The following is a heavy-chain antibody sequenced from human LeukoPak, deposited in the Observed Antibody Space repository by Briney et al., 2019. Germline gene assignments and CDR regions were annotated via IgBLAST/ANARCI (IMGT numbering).Heavy chain of an antibody. CDR3: ARFMVVAASHAFDI. CDR2: IYSGGST. V-gene: IGHV3-66*02. CDR1: GFTVSSNY. Sequence: GGSLRLSCAASGFTVSSNYMSWVRQAPGKGLEWVSVIYSGGSTYYADSVRGRFTISRDNSKNTLYLQMNSLRAEDTAVYYCARFMVVAASHAFDIWGQGTMVTVSP. D-gene: IGHD2-15*01. J-gene: IGHJ3*02.